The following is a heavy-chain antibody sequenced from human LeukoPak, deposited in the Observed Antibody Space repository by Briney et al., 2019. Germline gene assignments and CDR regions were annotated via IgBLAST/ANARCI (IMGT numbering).Heavy chain of an antibody. CDR1: GASISSYY. J-gene: IGHJ1*01. D-gene: IGHD6-13*01. V-gene: IGHV4-59*01. CDR2: MHYSGST. Sequence: SETLSLTCTVSGASISSYYWNWIRQPPGKGLEWIGYMHYSGSTNYNPSLKSRVTISVDTSKNQFSLKLSSVTAADTAVYYCARSITSSWYGDFQHWGQGTLVTVSS. CDR3: ARSITSSWYGDFQH.